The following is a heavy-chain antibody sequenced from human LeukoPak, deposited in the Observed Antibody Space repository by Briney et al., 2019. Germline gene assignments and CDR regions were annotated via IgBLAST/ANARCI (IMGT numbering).Heavy chain of an antibody. J-gene: IGHJ4*02. CDR2: ISYDGSNK. CDR3: ARDWGYSYGYPPDY. Sequence: QPGRSLRLSCAASGFTFSSYAMHWVRQAPGKGLEWVAVISYDGSNKYYADSVKGRFTISRDNSKNTLYLQMNSLRAEDTAVYYCARDWGYSYGYPPDYWGQGTLVTVSS. CDR1: GFTFSSYA. V-gene: IGHV3-30-3*01. D-gene: IGHD5-18*01.